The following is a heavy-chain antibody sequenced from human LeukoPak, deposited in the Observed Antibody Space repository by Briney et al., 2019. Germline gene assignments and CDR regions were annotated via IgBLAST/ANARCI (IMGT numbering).Heavy chain of an antibody. Sequence: GGSLRLSCAASGFTFTNYGMHWVRQAPGKGLEWVAFIGRWGSNKYYADSVKGRFTVSRDKSKNTLYLQMNSLRTEDTAVYYCAKGLYYKDRSGYPAWGQGTLV. V-gene: IGHV3-30*02. CDR2: IGRWGSNK. CDR1: GFTFTNYG. CDR3: AKGLYYKDRSGYPA. J-gene: IGHJ5*02. D-gene: IGHD3-22*01.